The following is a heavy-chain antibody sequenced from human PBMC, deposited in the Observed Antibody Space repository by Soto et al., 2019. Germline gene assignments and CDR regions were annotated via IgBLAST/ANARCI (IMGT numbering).Heavy chain of an antibody. Sequence: KPSETVSLTCTVSGGSINTFYWSWVRQPAGKGLEWIGRIFSSGSTSFNPSLESRVAMSVDTSKNHFSLNLSSVTAADMAVYYCAREGSYSAYNFAHGIQLWSFDFWGQGALVTVSS. CDR1: GGSINTFY. J-gene: IGHJ4*02. CDR2: IFSSGST. D-gene: IGHD5-12*01. V-gene: IGHV4-4*07. CDR3: AREGSYSAYNFAHGIQLWSFDF.